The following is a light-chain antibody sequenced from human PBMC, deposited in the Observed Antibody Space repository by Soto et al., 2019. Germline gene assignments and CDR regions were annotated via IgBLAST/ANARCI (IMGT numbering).Light chain of an antibody. J-gene: IGKJ4*01. Sequence: DIQMTQFPSTLSASVGDRVTITCRASESISSWLAWYQQKPGKAPKILIYKASTLQSGVAARFTGSGSGTEVTLTISSLQPDDFATYYCQHYSVFPLTFGGETKVEIK. V-gene: IGKV1-5*03. CDR3: QHYSVFPLT. CDR2: KAS. CDR1: ESISSW.